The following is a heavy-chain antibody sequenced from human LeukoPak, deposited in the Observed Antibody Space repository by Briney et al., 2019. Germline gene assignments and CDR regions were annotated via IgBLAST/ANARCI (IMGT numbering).Heavy chain of an antibody. CDR2: IYPGDSDT. Sequence: GESLKISCKGSGYSFTSYWIGWVRQMPGKGLEWMGIIYPGDSDTRYSPSFQGQVTISADKSIGTAYLQWSSLKASDTAIYYCARRRLAQESIRPGIDAFDVWGQGTVVTVSA. V-gene: IGHV5-51*01. D-gene: IGHD3-16*01. CDR1: GYSFTSYW. J-gene: IGHJ3*01. CDR3: ARRRLAQESIRPGIDAFDV.